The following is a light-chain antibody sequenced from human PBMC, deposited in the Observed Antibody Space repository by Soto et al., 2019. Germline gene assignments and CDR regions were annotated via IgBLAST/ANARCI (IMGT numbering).Light chain of an antibody. CDR2: GVS. J-gene: IGKJ1*01. CDR3: QHYNNWPPWT. CDR1: QSVSSN. V-gene: IGKV3-15*01. Sequence: EIVMTQSPATLSVSPGERATLSCRASQSVSSNLAWYQQKPGQAPRLLIYGVSTRATGIPARFSGSGSGTDFTLTISSLQSEDFAVYYCQHYNNWPPWTFGQGTKVDIK.